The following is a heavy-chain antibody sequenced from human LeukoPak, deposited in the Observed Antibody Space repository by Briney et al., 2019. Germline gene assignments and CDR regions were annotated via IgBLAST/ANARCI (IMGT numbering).Heavy chain of an antibody. CDR1: GFSFSSYD. J-gene: IGHJ4*02. CDR3: ARLPGGVVIDAGLY. Sequence: GGSLRLSCAASGFSFSSYDMNWVRQAPGKGLEWVSYISSSGSTIYYAVSVKGRVTISRDNAKNSLYLQMNSLRAEDTAMYYCARLPGGVVIDAGLYWGQGTLVTVSS. V-gene: IGHV3-48*01. D-gene: IGHD2-21*01. CDR2: ISSSGSTI.